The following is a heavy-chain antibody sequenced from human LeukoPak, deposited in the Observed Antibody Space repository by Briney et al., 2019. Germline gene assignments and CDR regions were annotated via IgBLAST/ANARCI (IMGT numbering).Heavy chain of an antibody. J-gene: IGHJ4*02. V-gene: IGHV3-23*01. D-gene: IGHD3-22*01. CDR3: ARASYYYDSSGYYVYYFDY. Sequence: PGGSLRLSCAASGFTFSSYGMSWVRQAPGKGLEWVSAISGSGGGTYYADSVKGRFTISRDNSKNALYLQMNSLRAEDTAVYYCARASYYYDSSGYYVYYFDYWGQGTLATVSS. CDR1: GFTFSSYG. CDR2: ISGSGGGT.